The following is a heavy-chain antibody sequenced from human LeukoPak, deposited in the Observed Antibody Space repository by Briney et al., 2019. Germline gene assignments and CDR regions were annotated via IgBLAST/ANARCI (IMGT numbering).Heavy chain of an antibody. D-gene: IGHD3-3*01. Sequence: GGSLRPSCAASGFTFSSYAMHWVRQAPGKGLEWVAVISYDGSNKYYADSVKGRFTISRDNSKNTLYLQMNSLRAEDTAVYYCARGAPYYDFWSGYSQGFDYWGQGTLVTVSS. CDR1: GFTFSSYA. CDR3: ARGAPYYDFWSGYSQGFDY. V-gene: IGHV3-30-3*01. CDR2: ISYDGSNK. J-gene: IGHJ4*02.